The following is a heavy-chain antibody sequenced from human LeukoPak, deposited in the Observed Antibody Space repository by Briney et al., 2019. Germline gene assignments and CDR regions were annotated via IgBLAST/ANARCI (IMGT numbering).Heavy chain of an antibody. CDR3: AKSRGSRYDYGDYDYGMDV. CDR1: GFTFTNYW. D-gene: IGHD4-17*01. CDR2: INQDGSDK. Sequence: PGGSLRLSCATSGFTFTNYWMNWVRQAPGKGLEWVANINQDGSDKYYVDCVKGRFTISRGNSKNTLYLQMNSLRAEDTAVYYCAKSRGSRYDYGDYDYGMDVWGQGTTVTVSS. J-gene: IGHJ6*02. V-gene: IGHV3-7*01.